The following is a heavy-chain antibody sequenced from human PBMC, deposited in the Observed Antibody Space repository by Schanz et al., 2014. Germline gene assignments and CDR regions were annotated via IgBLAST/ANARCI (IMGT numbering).Heavy chain of an antibody. V-gene: IGHV3-7*01. CDR1: GFTFSGYW. CDR2: ISQDGTEK. D-gene: IGHD1-26*01. Sequence: EVQLVESGGGLVQPGGSLRLSCAASGFTFSGYWMTWVRQSPGKGLEWVATISQDGTEKYYVDSVKGRFTISRDNAKNTMYLQMNSLRAEDTAVYYCVKDLQRELLRDDHYYGMDVWGQGTTVTVSS. J-gene: IGHJ6*02. CDR3: VKDLQRELLRDDHYYGMDV.